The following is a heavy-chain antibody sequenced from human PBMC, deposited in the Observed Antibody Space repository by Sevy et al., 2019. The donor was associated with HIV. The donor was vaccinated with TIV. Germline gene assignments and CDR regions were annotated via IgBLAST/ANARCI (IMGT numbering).Heavy chain of an antibody. CDR1: GDSIDSYGSY. V-gene: IGHV4-39*01. J-gene: IGHJ3*02. CDR2: IYYTGTT. D-gene: IGHD5-12*01. Sequence: SEILSLTCSVSGDSIDSYGSYWGWIRQPPGKGLEWIGSIYYTGTTYYNPSLKSRATISVDTSKNEFSLRMTSVTAADEDVYYCTTKGVAVDAFDIRGQGTMVTVSS. CDR3: TTKGVAVDAFDI.